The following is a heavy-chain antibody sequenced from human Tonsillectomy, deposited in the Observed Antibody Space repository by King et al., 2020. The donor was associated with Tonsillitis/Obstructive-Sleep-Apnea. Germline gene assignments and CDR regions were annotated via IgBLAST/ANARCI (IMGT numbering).Heavy chain of an antibody. Sequence: VQLVESGAEVKKPGESLRISCKGSGYSFTSYWISWVRQMPGKGLEWMGRIDLSDSYTNYSPSFQGHVTISADKSISTAYLQWSSLKASDTAMYYCATHYDILTENYYYCGMDVWGQGTTVTVSS. D-gene: IGHD3-9*01. CDR2: IDLSDSYT. CDR3: ATHYDILTENYYYCGMDV. V-gene: IGHV5-10-1*03. CDR1: GYSFTSYW. J-gene: IGHJ6*02.